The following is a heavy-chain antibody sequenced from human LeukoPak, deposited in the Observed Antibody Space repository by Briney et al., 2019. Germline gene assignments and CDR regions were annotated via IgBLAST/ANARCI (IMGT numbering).Heavy chain of an antibody. J-gene: IGHJ4*02. CDR3: ARAAYDSSGYLTL. Sequence: GGSLRLSCAASGFTFSGYGMHWVRQAPGKGLEWVAVIWYDGSNKYYEHSVKGRFTISRDNSKNKLYLQMNSLRAEDTAVYYCARAAYDSSGYLTLWGQGTLVTVSS. V-gene: IGHV3-33*01. CDR1: GFTFSGYG. CDR2: IWYDGSNK. D-gene: IGHD3-22*01.